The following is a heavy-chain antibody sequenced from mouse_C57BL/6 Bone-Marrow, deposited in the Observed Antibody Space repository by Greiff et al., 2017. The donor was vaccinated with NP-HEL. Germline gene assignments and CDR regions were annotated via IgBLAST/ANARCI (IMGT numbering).Heavy chain of an antibody. Sequence: EVKLVESGGGLVKPGGSLKLSCAASGFTFSSYAMSWVRQTPEKRLEWVATISDGGSYTYYPDNVKGRFTLSRDNAKNNLYLQMSHLKSEDTAMYYCARRNDYDGYYAMDYWGQGTSVTVSS. CDR1: GFTFSSYA. D-gene: IGHD2-4*01. CDR2: ISDGGSYT. J-gene: IGHJ4*01. V-gene: IGHV5-4*03. CDR3: ARRNDYDGYYAMDY.